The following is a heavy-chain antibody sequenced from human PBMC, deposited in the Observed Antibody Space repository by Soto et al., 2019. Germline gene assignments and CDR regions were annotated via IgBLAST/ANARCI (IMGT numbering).Heavy chain of an antibody. CDR1: GGSISSGGYY. V-gene: IGHV4-31*03. CDR3: ARDAGRDGYNSFSLFDY. Sequence: PSETLSLTCTASGGSISSGGYYWSWIRQHPGKGLEWIGYIYYSGSTYYNPSLKSRVTISVDTSKNQFSLKLSSVTAADTAVYYCARDAGRDGYNSFSLFDYWGQGTLVTVSS. J-gene: IGHJ4*02. CDR2: IYYSGST. D-gene: IGHD1-1*01.